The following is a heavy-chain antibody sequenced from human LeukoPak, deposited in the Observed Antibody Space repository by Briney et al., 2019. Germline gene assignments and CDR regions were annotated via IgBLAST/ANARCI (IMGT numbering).Heavy chain of an antibody. Sequence: SETLSLTCTVSGGSITGYYWSWIRQPPGKGLEWIGYISYSGSTNSNPSLKSRVTMSVDTSKNQFSLKLSSVAAADTAVYYCARVARYCGGDCYSVLDYWGQGTLVTVSS. CDR1: GGSITGYY. CDR3: ARVARYCGGDCYSVLDY. D-gene: IGHD2-21*02. J-gene: IGHJ4*02. CDR2: ISYSGST. V-gene: IGHV4-59*01.